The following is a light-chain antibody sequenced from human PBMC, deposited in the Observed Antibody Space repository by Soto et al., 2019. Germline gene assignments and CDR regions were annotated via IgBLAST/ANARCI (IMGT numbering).Light chain of an antibody. CDR3: QKYNSAPLT. J-gene: IGKJ4*01. CDR1: QAISNS. CDR2: AAS. Sequence: DIQVTQSPSSLSASVGDRVTITCRASQAISNSLAWYQQKPGKVPKLLIYAASTLRSGVPSRFSGSGSGTDFTLTISGLQPEDVASYYCQKYNSAPLTFGGGT. V-gene: IGKV1-27*01.